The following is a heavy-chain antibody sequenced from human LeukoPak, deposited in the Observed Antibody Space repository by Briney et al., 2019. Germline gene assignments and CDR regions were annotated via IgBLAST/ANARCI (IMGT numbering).Heavy chain of an antibody. D-gene: IGHD2-15*01. V-gene: IGHV1-69*06. Sequence: GASVKVSFKASGGTFSSYAISWVRQAPGQGLEGMGGIIPIFGTANYAQKFQGRVTITADKSTSTAYMELSSLRPEDTAVYYCASPLAVGYCSGGSCYGNWGQGTLVTVSS. CDR1: GGTFSSYA. J-gene: IGHJ4*02. CDR2: IIPIFGTA. CDR3: ASPLAVGYCSGGSCYGN.